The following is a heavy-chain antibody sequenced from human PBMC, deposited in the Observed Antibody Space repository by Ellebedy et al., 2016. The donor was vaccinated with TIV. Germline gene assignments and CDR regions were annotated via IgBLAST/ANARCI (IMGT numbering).Heavy chain of an antibody. J-gene: IGHJ3*01. D-gene: IGHD2-21*02. CDR1: GFTFDDYA. CDR3: ARYCTGGDCYDAFDL. V-gene: IGHV3-9*01. CDR2: ISWNSGRI. Sequence: GGSLRLSXAASGFTFDDYAMHWVRQAPGKGLEWVSGISWNSGRIDYADSVKGRFTISRDNAKNSVFLQMNSLRAEDTGIYYCARYCTGGDCYDAFDLWGQGTMVTVSS.